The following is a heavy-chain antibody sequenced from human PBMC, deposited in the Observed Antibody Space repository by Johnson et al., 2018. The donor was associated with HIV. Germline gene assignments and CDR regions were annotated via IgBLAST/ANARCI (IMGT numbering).Heavy chain of an antibody. D-gene: IGHD2-15*01. CDR1: GFTFDEYG. Sequence: VQLVESGGGVVRPGGSLRVSCTASGFTFDEYGMSWVRQAPGKGLEWVSGITWNGGTTGYADSVKGRFLISRDNTKNSLYLQMKSLRAEDTALYYCARGVVPDPFDIWGQGTMVTVSS. J-gene: IGHJ3*02. CDR2: ITWNGGTT. CDR3: ARGVVPDPFDI. V-gene: IGHV3-20*04.